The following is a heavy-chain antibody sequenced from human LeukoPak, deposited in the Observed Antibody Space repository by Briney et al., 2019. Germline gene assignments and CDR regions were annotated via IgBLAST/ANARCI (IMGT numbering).Heavy chain of an antibody. CDR1: GGTFSSYA. V-gene: IGHV1-46*03. D-gene: IGHD3-10*01. J-gene: IGHJ4*02. Sequence: ASVKVSCKASGGTFSSYATSWVRQAPGQGLEWMGIINPSGGSTSYAQKFQGRVTMTRDTSTSTVYMELSSLRSEDTAVYYCARDPHPRNYGSGSYSRWGQGTLVTVSS. CDR2: INPSGGST. CDR3: ARDPHPRNYGSGSYSR.